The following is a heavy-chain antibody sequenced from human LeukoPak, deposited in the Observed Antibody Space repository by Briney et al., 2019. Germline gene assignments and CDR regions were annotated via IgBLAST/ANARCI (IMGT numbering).Heavy chain of an antibody. V-gene: IGHV1-2*02. J-gene: IGHJ4*02. CDR2: INPNSGGT. Sequence: ASVKVSCKASGYTFTGYYMHWVRQAPGQGLEWMGWINPNSGGTNYAQKFQGRVTMTRDTSISTAYMELSRLRSDDTAVYYCARVDTAMVAGGGDYWGQETLVTVSS. CDR3: ARVDTAMVAGGGDY. D-gene: IGHD5-18*01. CDR1: GYTFTGYY.